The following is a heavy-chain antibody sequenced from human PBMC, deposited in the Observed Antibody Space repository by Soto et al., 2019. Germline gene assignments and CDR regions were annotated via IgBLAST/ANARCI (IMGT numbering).Heavy chain of an antibody. D-gene: IGHD6-19*01. V-gene: IGHV3-9*01. Sequence: EVQLVESGGGLVQPGGSLRLSCAVSGFTFDDYAMHWVRQAAGKGLEWVAGIIWNSAYIVYADSVKGRFTISRDNAKKSLYLQMNRLRAEDTALYYCAKDSTVSGVRQGLDFWGRGTLVTVSS. J-gene: IGHJ4*02. CDR2: IIWNSAYI. CDR1: GFTFDDYA. CDR3: AKDSTVSGVRQGLDF.